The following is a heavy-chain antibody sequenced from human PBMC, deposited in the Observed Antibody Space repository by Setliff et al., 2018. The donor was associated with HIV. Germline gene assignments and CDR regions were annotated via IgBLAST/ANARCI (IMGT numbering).Heavy chain of an antibody. J-gene: IGHJ4*02. D-gene: IGHD3-9*01. CDR1: GYTFTSYD. Sequence: ASVKVSCKASGYTFTSYDISWVRQAPGQGLEWMGWINPKSGATKNAQKFQGRVTMTRDTSISTVYMELSSLRSDDTALYFCARRAEDLAINPPSFDYYFDYWGQGTPVTVSS. CDR2: INPKSGAT. V-gene: IGHV1-2*02. CDR3: ARRAEDLAINPPSFDYYFDY.